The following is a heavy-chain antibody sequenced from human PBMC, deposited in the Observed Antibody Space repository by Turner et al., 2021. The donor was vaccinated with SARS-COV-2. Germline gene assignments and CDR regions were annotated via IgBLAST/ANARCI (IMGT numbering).Heavy chain of an antibody. CDR2: ISPGDSDI. CDR3: ARPLYSSSWSDLSMSAFDI. D-gene: IGHD6-13*01. V-gene: IGHV5-51*03. J-gene: IGHJ3*02. Sequence: EVQLVQSGAEVKKPGEALKSSCKGSGYSFSSYWIGWVRQMPGKGLEWRGIISPGDSDIRYSPSFQGQVTISADKSISTAYLQWSSLKASDTAMYYCARPLYSSSWSDLSMSAFDIWGQGTMVTVSS. CDR1: GYSFSSYW.